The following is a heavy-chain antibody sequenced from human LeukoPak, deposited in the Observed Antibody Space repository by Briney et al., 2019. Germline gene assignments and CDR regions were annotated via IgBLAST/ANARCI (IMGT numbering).Heavy chain of an antibody. V-gene: IGHV3-23*01. CDR2: FSVSGGTT. CDR1: RFTFSSYA. J-gene: IGHJ3*01. Sequence: GGSLRLSCAASRFTFSSYAMSWVRQAPGKGLEWVSGFSVSGGTTYYADSVKGRFTISRDNSKNTPYLQIDSLRAEDTAVYYCAKTDRTGALGRFRMRSDAFDVWGQGTMVTVSS. D-gene: IGHD3-3*01. CDR3: AKTDRTGALGRFRMRSDAFDV.